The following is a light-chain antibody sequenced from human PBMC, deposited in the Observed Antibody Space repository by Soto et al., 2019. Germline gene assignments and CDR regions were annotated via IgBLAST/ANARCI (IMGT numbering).Light chain of an antibody. CDR2: GAS. CDR3: QQYSSLWT. CDR1: QSVSNNY. J-gene: IGKJ1*01. Sequence: EIVLTQSPGTLSLSPGERATLSCRTSQSVSNNYLAWYQQKPGQAPRLLIYGASSRATGIPDRFRGSGSGTDFTLTISRLDSEEFAVYYCQQYSSLWTFGQGTKVDVK. V-gene: IGKV3-20*01.